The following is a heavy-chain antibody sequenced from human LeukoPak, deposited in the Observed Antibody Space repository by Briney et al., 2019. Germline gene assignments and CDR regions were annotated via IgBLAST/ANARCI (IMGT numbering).Heavy chain of an antibody. V-gene: IGHV4-34*01. CDR3: ARRAAAGIPYYFDY. D-gene: IGHD6-13*01. Sequence: SETLSLTCAVYGGSFSGYYWSWIRQPPGKGLDWIGEINHSGSTNYNPSLKSRVTISVDTSKNQFSLKLSSVTAADTAVYYCARRAAAGIPYYFDYWGQGTLVTVSS. CDR2: INHSGST. CDR1: GGSFSGYY. J-gene: IGHJ4*02.